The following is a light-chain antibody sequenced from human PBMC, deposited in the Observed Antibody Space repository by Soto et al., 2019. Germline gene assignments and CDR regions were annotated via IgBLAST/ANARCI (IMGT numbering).Light chain of an antibody. V-gene: IGLV2-23*02. CDR3: CSYATPRL. J-gene: IGLJ2*01. CDR2: EVS. CDR1: SSDVGSYNL. Sequence: QSVLTQPASVSGSPGQSIPLSCTGSSSDVGSYNLVSWYQQHSGKAPKLIIYEVSERPSGVSHRFSGSKSGNTASLTTAGRQAEDEADYYCCSYATPRLFGGGTKLTVL.